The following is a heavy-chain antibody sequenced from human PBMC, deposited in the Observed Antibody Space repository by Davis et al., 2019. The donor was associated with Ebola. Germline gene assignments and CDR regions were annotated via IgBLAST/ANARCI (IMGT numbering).Heavy chain of an antibody. Sequence: GESLKISCAASGFTFSSYAMSWVRQAPGKGLEWVSAISGSGGGTYYADSVKGRFTISRDNSKNTLYLQMNSLRAEDTAVYYCATNGYSSGEDVWGKGTTVTVSS. D-gene: IGHD6-19*01. J-gene: IGHJ6*04. CDR2: ISGSGGGT. CDR1: GFTFSSYA. V-gene: IGHV3-23*01. CDR3: ATNGYSSGEDV.